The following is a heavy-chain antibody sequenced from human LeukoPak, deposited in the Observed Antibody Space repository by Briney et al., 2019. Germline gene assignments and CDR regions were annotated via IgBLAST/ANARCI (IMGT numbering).Heavy chain of an antibody. Sequence: GRSLRLSCAASGFTFSSYGMHWVRQAPGKGLEWVAVISYDGGNKYYADSVKGRFTISRDNSKNTLYLQMNSLRAEDTAVYYCAKDLGTGYYYGMDVWGQGTTVTVSS. CDR3: AKDLGTGYYYGMDV. J-gene: IGHJ6*02. CDR2: ISYDGGNK. V-gene: IGHV3-30*18. CDR1: GFTFSSYG.